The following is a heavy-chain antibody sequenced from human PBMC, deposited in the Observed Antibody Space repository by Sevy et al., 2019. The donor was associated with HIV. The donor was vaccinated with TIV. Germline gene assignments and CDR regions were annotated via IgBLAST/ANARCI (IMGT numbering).Heavy chain of an antibody. CDR1: GFSFDDYT. Sequence: GGSLRLSCAASGFSFDDYTMNWVRQAPGKGLEWVSGITWNGDNIVYAESVKGRFTVSRDNDKTSLFLQMDSLRAEDTAVYYCARDRRGYFHKSGYLIYDAFDVWGQGTLVTVSS. CDR3: ARDRRGYFHKSGYLIYDAFDV. V-gene: IGHV3-20*04. D-gene: IGHD5-12*01. CDR2: ITWNGDNI. J-gene: IGHJ3*01.